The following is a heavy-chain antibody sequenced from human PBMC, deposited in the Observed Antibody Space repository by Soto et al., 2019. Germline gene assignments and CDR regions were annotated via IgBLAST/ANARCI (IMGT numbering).Heavy chain of an antibody. Sequence: QVQLQQWGAGLLKPSETLSLTCAVYGGSFSGYYWSWIRQPPGKGLEWIGEINHSGSTNYNPSLKGRVTISVDTSKNQFSLKLSSVTAADTAVYYCARGRSHNAWGQGTLVTVSS. CDR3: ARGRSHNA. J-gene: IGHJ5*02. V-gene: IGHV4-34*01. CDR1: GGSFSGYY. D-gene: IGHD1-1*01. CDR2: INHSGST.